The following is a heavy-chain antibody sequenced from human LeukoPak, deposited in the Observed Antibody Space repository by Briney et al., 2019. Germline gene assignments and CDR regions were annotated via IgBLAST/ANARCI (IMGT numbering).Heavy chain of an antibody. V-gene: IGHV3-48*03. CDR2: ISSSGSTI. D-gene: IGHD6-13*01. Sequence: PGGSLRLSCAASGFTFSSYEMNWVRQAPGKGLEWVPYISSSGSTIYYADSVKGRFTISRDNAKNSLYLQMNSLRAEDTAVYYCAIEIAGDAFDIWGQGTMVTVSS. J-gene: IGHJ3*02. CDR1: GFTFSSYE. CDR3: AIEIAGDAFDI.